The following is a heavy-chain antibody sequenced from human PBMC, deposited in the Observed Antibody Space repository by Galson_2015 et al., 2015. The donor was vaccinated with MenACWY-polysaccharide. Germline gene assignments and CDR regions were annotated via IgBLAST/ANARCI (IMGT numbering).Heavy chain of an antibody. CDR1: GFTFSNAW. CDR2: IKGKTDGGTT. D-gene: IGHD5-18*01. CDR3: TTDSATIQLWSHAIDY. Sequence: SLRLSCAASGFTFSNAWMSWVRQAPGKGLEWVGRIKGKTDGGTTDYAAPVKGRFTISRDDSKNTLYLQMNSLKTEDTAVYYCTTDSATIQLWSHAIDYWGQGTLVTVSS. J-gene: IGHJ4*02. V-gene: IGHV3-15*01.